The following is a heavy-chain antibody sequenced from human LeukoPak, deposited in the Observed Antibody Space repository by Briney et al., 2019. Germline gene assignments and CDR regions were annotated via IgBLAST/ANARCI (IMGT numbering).Heavy chain of an antibody. V-gene: IGHV3-23*01. CDR1: GFTFSSYA. J-gene: IGHJ4*02. CDR3: AKDFRIGYSAHFDY. D-gene: IGHD2-21*01. CDR2: IRGSGDNT. Sequence: GGSLRLSCAASGFTFSSYAMSWVRQAPGKGLEWVSGIRGSGDNTYYADSVKGRFTISRDNSKNTLYVQMDSLRGEDTAVYYCAKDFRIGYSAHFDYWGQGALVTVSS.